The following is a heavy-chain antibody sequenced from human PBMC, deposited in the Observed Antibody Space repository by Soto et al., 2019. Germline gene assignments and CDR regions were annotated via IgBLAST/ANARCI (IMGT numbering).Heavy chain of an antibody. CDR2: IIPIFGTA. J-gene: IGHJ4*02. Sequence: SVKVSCKASGGTFSSYAISWVGQAPGQGLEWMGGIIPIFGTANYAQKFQGRVTITADESTSTAYMELSSLRSEDTAVYYCARDPLPLRYSFDYWGQGTLVTVSS. D-gene: IGHD1-20*01. V-gene: IGHV1-69*13. CDR3: ARDPLPLRYSFDY. CDR1: GGTFSSYA.